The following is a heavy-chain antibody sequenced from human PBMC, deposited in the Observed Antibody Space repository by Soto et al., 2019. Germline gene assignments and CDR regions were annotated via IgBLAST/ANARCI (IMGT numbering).Heavy chain of an antibody. Sequence: EVQLVESGGGLVQPGGSLRLSCAASGFTFSSYSMNWVRQAPGKGLEWVSYISSSSSTIYYADSVKGRFTISRDNAKNSLYLQMNSLRAEDTAVYYCARPMSTVTTKCYMDVWGKGTTVTVSS. CDR3: ARPMSTVTTKCYMDV. J-gene: IGHJ6*03. D-gene: IGHD4-4*01. CDR2: ISSSSSTI. V-gene: IGHV3-48*01. CDR1: GFTFSSYS.